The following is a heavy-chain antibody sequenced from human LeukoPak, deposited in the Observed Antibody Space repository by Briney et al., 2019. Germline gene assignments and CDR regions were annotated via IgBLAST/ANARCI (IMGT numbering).Heavy chain of an antibody. V-gene: IGHV3-74*03. D-gene: IGHD3-10*01. CDR3: AKDLHFGSADY. J-gene: IGHJ4*02. CDR2: INPDGTST. Sequence: GGSLRLSCAASGFTFSSNWMHWVRQDPEKGLVCVSYINPDGTSTKYADSVQGRFTISRDNAKNTLYLQMNSLRVDDTAVYYCAKDLHFGSADYWGQGTLVTVSS. CDR1: GFTFSSNW.